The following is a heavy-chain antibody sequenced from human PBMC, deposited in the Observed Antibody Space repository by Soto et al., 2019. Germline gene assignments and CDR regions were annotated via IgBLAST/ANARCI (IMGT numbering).Heavy chain of an antibody. V-gene: IGHV4-4*02. CDR2: IHFSGVT. CDR1: GASIISNNW. CDR3: ARGGFGDTGKDLESYHTLDV. Sequence: QVHLQGSGPGLVKPSGTLSLTCTVSGASIISNNWWSWVRQSPGKGLEWIGEIHFSGVTNNNPSLKTRLSIANDKSNNQFSLNLVSVTAADTAVYFCARGGFGDTGKDLESYHTLDVWGQGIAVTVSS. J-gene: IGHJ6*02. D-gene: IGHD5-18*01.